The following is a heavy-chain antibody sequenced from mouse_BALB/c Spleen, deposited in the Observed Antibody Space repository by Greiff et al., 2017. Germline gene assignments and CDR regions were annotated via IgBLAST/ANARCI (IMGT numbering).Heavy chain of an antibody. V-gene: IGHV2-9*02. CDR1: GFSLTSYG. CDR3: ARGVSSGYVDY. D-gene: IGHD3-1*01. CDR2: IWAGGST. Sequence: VKLQESGPGLVAPSQSLSITCTVSGFSLTSYGVHWVRQPPGKGLEWLGVIWAGGSTNYNSALMSRLSISKDNSKRQVFLKMNSLQTDDTAMYYCARGVSSGYVDYWGQGTTLTVSS. J-gene: IGHJ2*01.